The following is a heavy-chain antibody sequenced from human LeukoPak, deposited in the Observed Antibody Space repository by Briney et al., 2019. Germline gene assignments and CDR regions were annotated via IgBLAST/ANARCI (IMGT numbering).Heavy chain of an antibody. V-gene: IGHV1-18*01. D-gene: IGHD3-10*01. CDR1: GYTFTSYG. CDR2: ISAYNGNT. J-gene: IGHJ5*02. Sequence: ASVKVSCKASGYTFTSYGISWVRQAPGQGLEWMGWISAYNGNTNYAQKLQGRVTMTTDTSTSTAYMELRSLRSDDTAVYYCARDVSVLHRNWFDPWGQGTLVTVSS. CDR3: ARDVSVLHRNWFDP.